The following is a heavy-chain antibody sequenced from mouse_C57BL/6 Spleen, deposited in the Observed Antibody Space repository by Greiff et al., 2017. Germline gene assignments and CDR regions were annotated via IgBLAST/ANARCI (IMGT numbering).Heavy chain of an antibody. CDR1: GYTFTSYW. Sequence: VQLQQPGAELVKPGASVKMSCKASGYTFTSYWITWVKQRPGQGLEWIGDIYPGSGSTNYNEKFKSKATLTVDTSSSTAYMQLSSLTSEDSAVYYGEKGDYDIGYAMDDWGQGTSVTVSS. CDR2: IYPGSGST. D-gene: IGHD2-4*01. CDR3: EKGDYDIGYAMDD. V-gene: IGHV1-55*01. J-gene: IGHJ4*01.